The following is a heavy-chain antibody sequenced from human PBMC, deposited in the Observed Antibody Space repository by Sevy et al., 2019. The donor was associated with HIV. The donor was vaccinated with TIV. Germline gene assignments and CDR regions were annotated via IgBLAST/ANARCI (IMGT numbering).Heavy chain of an antibody. CDR1: GFTFSSYE. J-gene: IGHJ4*02. CDR3: ARDLPPSATTVPNFDY. D-gene: IGHD4-17*01. CDR2: ISNSGSTI. V-gene: IGHV3-48*03. Sequence: GGSLRLSCTASGFTFSSYEMNWVRQAPGKGLEWVSYISNSGSTIHYSDSVKGRFTISRDNAKNALYLQMNSLRAEDTAVYYCARDLPPSATTVPNFDYWGRGTLVTVSS.